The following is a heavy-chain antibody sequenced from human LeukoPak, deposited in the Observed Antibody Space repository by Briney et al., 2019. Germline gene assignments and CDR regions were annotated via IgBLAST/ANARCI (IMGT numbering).Heavy chain of an antibody. J-gene: IGHJ4*02. CDR1: GGSFSGYY. CDR3: ARGPLSYIAAAGTRYFDY. D-gene: IGHD6-13*01. V-gene: IGHV4-34*01. CDR2: INHSGST. Sequence: PSETLSLTCAVYGGSFSGYYWSWIRQPPGKGLEWIGEINHSGSTNYNPSLKSRVTISVDTSKNQFSLKLSSVTAADTAVYYCARGPLSYIAAAGTRYFDYWGQGTLVTVSS.